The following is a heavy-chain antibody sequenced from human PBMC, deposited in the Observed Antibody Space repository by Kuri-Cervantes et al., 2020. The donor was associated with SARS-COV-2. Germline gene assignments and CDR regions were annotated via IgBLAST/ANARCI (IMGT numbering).Heavy chain of an antibody. Sequence: ASVKVSCKVSGYTLTELSMHWVRQAPGKGLEWMGWMNPNSGDTGYAQKFQGRVTITRNTSISTAYMELSSLRSEDTAVYYCARLGWDFWSGYRNYYYYYMDVWGKGTTVTVSS. CDR3: ARLGWDFWSGYRNYYYYYMDV. D-gene: IGHD3-3*01. CDR2: MNPNSGDT. J-gene: IGHJ6*03. CDR1: GYTLTELS. V-gene: IGHV1-8*03.